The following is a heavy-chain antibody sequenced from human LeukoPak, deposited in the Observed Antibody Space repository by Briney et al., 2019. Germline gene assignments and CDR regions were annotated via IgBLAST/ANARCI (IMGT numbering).Heavy chain of an antibody. D-gene: IGHD3-9*01. V-gene: IGHV1-2*02. CDR2: INPNSGGT. Sequence: ASVKVSCKASGYTFTGYYMHWVRQAPGQGLEWMGWINPNSGGTNYAQKFQGRVTMTRDTSISTAYMELSRLRSDDTAVYYCARGSDDILTGYYNPNFGYWGQGALVTVSS. J-gene: IGHJ4*02. CDR3: ARGSDDILTGYYNPNFGY. CDR1: GYTFTGYY.